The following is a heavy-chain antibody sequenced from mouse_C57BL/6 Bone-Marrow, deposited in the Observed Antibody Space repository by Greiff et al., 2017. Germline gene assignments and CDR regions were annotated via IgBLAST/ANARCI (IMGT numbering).Heavy chain of an antibody. CDR2: IDPETGGT. J-gene: IGHJ4*01. CDR3: TNPVYDDAMDY. CDR1: GYTFTDYE. V-gene: IGHV1-15*01. Sequence: QVQLQQSGAELVRPGASVTLSCKASGYTFTDYEMHWVKQTPVHGLEWIGAIDPETGGTAYNQKFKGKAILTADKSSSTAYLELRSLTSEDSAVYNCTNPVYDDAMDYWGQAASVTASS. D-gene: IGHD2-12*01.